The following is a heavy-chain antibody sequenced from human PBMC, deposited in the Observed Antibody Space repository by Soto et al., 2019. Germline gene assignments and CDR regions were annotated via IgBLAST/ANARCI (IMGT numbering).Heavy chain of an antibody. V-gene: IGHV4-30-4*01. D-gene: IGHD3-3*01. CDR1: GGSISSGDYY. CDR2: IYYSGST. CDR3: ARVGTYYDFWSGYSPGDWFDP. J-gene: IGHJ5*02. Sequence: TLSLTCTVSGGSISSGDYYWSWIRQPPGKGLEWIGYIYYSGSTYYNPSLKSRVTISVDTSKNQFSLKLSSVTAADTAVYYCARVGTYYDFWSGYSPGDWFDPWGQGTLVTVSS.